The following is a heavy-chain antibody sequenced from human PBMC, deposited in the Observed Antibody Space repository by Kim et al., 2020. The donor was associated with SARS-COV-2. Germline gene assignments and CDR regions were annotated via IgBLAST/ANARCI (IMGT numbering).Heavy chain of an antibody. CDR1: GFTFTNYA. CDR2: ISGSGDSA. J-gene: IGHJ4*02. D-gene: IGHD3-10*01. CDR3: AKDPLLETDSGTNFKFF. Sequence: GGSLRLSCEASGFTFTNYAMTWVRQAPGKGLEWVSGISGSGDSAYYADSVKGRFTISRDNSKNTLYVQMNSLRAEDTAVYYCAKDPLLETDSGTNFKFFWGQGTLVTVSP. V-gene: IGHV3-23*01.